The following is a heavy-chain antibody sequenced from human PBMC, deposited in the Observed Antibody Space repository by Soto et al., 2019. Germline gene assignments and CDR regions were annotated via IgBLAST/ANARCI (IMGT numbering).Heavy chain of an antibody. CDR2: IYYSGST. CDR1: GGSISSSSYY. Sequence: SETLSLTCTVSGGSISSSSYYWGWIRQPPGKGLEWIGSIYYSGSTYHKPSLKSRVTISVDTSKNQFSLKLSSVTAADTAVYYCASPRPNPTYSSSLYYFDYWGQGTLVTVSS. CDR3: ASPRPNPTYSSSLYYFDY. V-gene: IGHV4-39*01. J-gene: IGHJ4*02. D-gene: IGHD6-13*01.